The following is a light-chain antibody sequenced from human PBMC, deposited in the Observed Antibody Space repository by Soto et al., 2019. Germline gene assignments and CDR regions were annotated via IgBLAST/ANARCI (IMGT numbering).Light chain of an antibody. CDR2: DVS. V-gene: IGKV1-5*01. CDR1: QSISGW. J-gene: IGKJ1*01. Sequence: DIQMTQSPSTLSASVGDRVTITCRASQSISGWLAWYQQKPGKAPNILIYDVSSLESGVPSRFSGSGSGTEFNLAISRLQTDDFATYYCQQYNSYTWTFGQGTKVDIK. CDR3: QQYNSYTWT.